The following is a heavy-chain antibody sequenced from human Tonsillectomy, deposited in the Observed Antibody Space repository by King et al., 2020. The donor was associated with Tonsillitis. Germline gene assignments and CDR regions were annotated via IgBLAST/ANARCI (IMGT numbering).Heavy chain of an antibody. Sequence: VQLVESGGGVVQPRRSLRLSCPASGFIFSSNAMHWVRQAPGKGLEWVAVVSFDGSNKYYADSVKGRFTISRDNSKNTLYLQMNSLRPEDTAVYFCARETVDWFFDLWGRGSLVTVSS. CDR1: GFIFSSNA. CDR3: ARETVDWFFDL. J-gene: IGHJ2*01. CDR2: VSFDGSNK. V-gene: IGHV3-30*04. D-gene: IGHD4-11*01.